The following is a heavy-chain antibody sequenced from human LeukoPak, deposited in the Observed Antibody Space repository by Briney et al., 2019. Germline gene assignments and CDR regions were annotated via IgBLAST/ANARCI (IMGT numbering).Heavy chain of an antibody. D-gene: IGHD1-26*01. J-gene: IGHJ4*02. CDR2: ISSSSSYI. Sequence: GRSLRLSCAASGFTFDDYAMHWVRQAPGKGLEWVSSISSSSSYIYYADSVKGRFTISRDNAKNSLYLQMNSLRAEDTAVYYCARVGATLPDYWGQGTLVTVSS. CDR1: GFTFDDYA. CDR3: ARVGATLPDY. V-gene: IGHV3-21*01.